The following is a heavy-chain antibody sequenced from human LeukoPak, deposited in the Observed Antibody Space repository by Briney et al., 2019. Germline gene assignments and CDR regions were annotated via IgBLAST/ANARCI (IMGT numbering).Heavy chain of an antibody. V-gene: IGHV3-23*01. J-gene: IGHJ4*02. D-gene: IGHD2-21*02. CDR3: ARFRTWGDKAFDY. CDR2: ISGSGAFT. Sequence: GGSLRLSCVASGFTFNTYAMSWVRQAPGKGLEWVSTISGSGAFTKYADSVTGRFTISGDNSKNTMYLQMNSLRAEDTAVYYCARFRTWGDKAFDYWGQGTLVTVSS. CDR1: GFTFNTYA.